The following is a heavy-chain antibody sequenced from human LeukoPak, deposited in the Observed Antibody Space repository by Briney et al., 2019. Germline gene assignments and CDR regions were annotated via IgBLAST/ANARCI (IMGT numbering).Heavy chain of an antibody. D-gene: IGHD2/OR15-2a*01. CDR2: INWNGGST. CDR1: GFTFSRYS. Sequence: GGSLRLSCAASGFTFSRYSMNWVRQGPGRGPEWVSGINWNGGSTGYADSAKGRFSISRDNAKKSLYLQMNSLTAEDTALYYCARNRGGQYYYYMDVWGKGTTVTVSS. J-gene: IGHJ6*03. V-gene: IGHV3-20*04. CDR3: ARNRGGQYYYYMDV.